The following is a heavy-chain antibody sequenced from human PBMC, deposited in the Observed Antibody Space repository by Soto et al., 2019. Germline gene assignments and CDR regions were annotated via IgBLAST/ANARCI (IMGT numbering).Heavy chain of an antibody. D-gene: IGHD2-21*02. V-gene: IGHV3-33*01. Sequence: TGGSLRLSCAPSGFTFSNYGMHWVRQTPGKGLEWVAVIWSDGSRTVYEDSVKGRFTISRDNSENTLFLQMNSLRAEDTGVYYCARDDDFQANAFDYWGQGTLVTVSS. CDR2: IWSDGSRT. CDR3: ARDDDFQANAFDY. CDR1: GFTFSNYG. J-gene: IGHJ4*02.